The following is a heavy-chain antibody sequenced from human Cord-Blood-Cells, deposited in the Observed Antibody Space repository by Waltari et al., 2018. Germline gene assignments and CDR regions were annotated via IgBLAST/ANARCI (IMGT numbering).Heavy chain of an antibody. D-gene: IGHD1-26*01. J-gene: IGHJ3*02. Sequence: QVQLVQSGAEVKKPGASVKVSCKASGYTFTSYDINWVRQATGQGLEWMGWMNHNSGNTGYAQKFQGRVTITRNTSISTAYRELSSLRSEDTAVYYCARESRERGAFDIWGQGTMVTVSS. V-gene: IGHV1-8*03. CDR1: GYTFTSYD. CDR3: ARESRERGAFDI. CDR2: MNHNSGNT.